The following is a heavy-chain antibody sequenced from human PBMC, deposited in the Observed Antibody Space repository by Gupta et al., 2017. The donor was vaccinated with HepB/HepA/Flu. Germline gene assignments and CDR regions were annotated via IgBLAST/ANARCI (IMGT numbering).Heavy chain of an antibody. Sequence: EVNLVESGGGAAQPGRSLRLSCVASGFKFDDYEMHLVRQAPGKGLDWVSLISGDATSTAYSDSARGRFTISRDNRRNSLFLQMENVKPEDTAFYYCVRDGTPSYFDSSGHTFEDWGQGTLVTVSS. CDR2: ISGDATST. D-gene: IGHD3-22*01. CDR3: VRDGTPSYFDSSGHTFED. J-gene: IGHJ4*02. V-gene: IGHV3-43*02. CDR1: GFKFDDYE.